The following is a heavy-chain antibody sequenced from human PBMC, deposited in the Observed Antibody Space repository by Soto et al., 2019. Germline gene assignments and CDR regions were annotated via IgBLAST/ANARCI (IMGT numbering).Heavy chain of an antibody. V-gene: IGHV3-23*01. Sequence: GGSLKLSCAASGFTFSSYAMSWVRQAPGKGLEWVSAISGSGGSTYYADSVKGRFTISRDNSKNTLYLQMNSLRAEDTAVYYCAKGLTVVAASYYFDYWGQGTLVTVSS. CDR1: GFTFSSYA. J-gene: IGHJ4*02. CDR3: AKGLTVVAASYYFDY. CDR2: ISGSGGST. D-gene: IGHD2-15*01.